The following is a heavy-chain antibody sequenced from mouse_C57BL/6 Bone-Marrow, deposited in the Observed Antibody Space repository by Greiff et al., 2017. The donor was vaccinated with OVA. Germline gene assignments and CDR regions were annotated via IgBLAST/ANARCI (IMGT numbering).Heavy chain of an antibody. CDR1: GYTFTSYW. CDR2: IHPNSGST. V-gene: IGHV1-64*01. Sequence: QVQLQQPGAELVKPGASVKLSCKASGYTFTSYWMHWAKQRPGQGLEWIGMIHPNSGSTNYNEKFKSKATLTVDKSSSTAYMQLSSLTSEDSAVYYCARSGGYYPWFAYWGQGTLVTVSA. CDR3: ARSGGYYPWFAY. D-gene: IGHD2-3*01. J-gene: IGHJ3*01.